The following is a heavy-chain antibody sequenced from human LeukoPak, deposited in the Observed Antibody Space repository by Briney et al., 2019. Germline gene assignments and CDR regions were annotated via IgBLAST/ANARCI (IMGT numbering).Heavy chain of an antibody. J-gene: IGHJ4*02. Sequence: GGSLRLSCAASGFTFSSYAMHWVRQAPGKGLEWVAVISYDGSNKYYADSVKGRFTISRDNSKNTLYLQMNSLRAEDTAVYYCARESDDSSGYYPSYFDYWGQGTLVTVSS. CDR2: ISYDGSNK. CDR1: GFTFSSYA. CDR3: ARESDDSSGYYPSYFDY. V-gene: IGHV3-30*04. D-gene: IGHD3-22*01.